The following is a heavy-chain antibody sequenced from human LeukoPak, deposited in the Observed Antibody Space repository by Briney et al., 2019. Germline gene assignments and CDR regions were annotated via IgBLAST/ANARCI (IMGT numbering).Heavy chain of an antibody. CDR3: ARRSSSYNWFDP. D-gene: IGHD6-13*01. V-gene: IGHV1-8*01. J-gene: IGHJ5*02. Sequence: ASVKVSCKASGYTFTSYDINWVRQATGQGLEWMGWMNPNSGNTGYAQKFQGRVTMTRNTSISTAYMELSSLRSEDTAVYYCARRSSSYNWFDPWGQGTLVTVSS. CDR2: MNPNSGNT. CDR1: GYTFTSYD.